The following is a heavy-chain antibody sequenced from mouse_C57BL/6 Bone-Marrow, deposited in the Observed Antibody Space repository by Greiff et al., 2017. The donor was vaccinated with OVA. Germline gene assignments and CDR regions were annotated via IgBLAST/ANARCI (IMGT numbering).Heavy chain of an antibody. CDR3: ARPPAYYTGYYAMDY. CDR2: INSYGGRT. D-gene: IGHD2-12*01. Sequence: EVKLVESGGGLVQPGESLKLSCESNEYEFPSHDMSWVRQTPEKRLELVAAINSYGGRTSSTDTMERRFLLSRDNTKKTQYLPMSSLRTEDTALYYCARPPAYYTGYYAMDYWGQGTSVTVSS. V-gene: IGHV5-2*01. CDR1: EYEFPSHD. J-gene: IGHJ4*01.